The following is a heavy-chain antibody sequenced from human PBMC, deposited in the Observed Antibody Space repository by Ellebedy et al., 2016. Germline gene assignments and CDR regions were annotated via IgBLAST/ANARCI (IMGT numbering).Heavy chain of an antibody. CDR2: ISASGGST. D-gene: IGHD2-15*01. Sequence: GESLKISCAASGFTFKNYGMSRVRQAPGKGLEWVSSISASGGSTYYADSVKGRFTISRDNSKNTLYLQMNSLRAEDTAVYYCARGVGSGWFDPWGQGTLVTVSS. CDR3: ARGVGSGWFDP. V-gene: IGHV3-23*01. J-gene: IGHJ5*02. CDR1: GFTFKNYG.